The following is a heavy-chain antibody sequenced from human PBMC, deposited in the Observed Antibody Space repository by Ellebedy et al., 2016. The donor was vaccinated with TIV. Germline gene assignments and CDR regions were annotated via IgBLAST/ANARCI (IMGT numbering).Heavy chain of an antibody. V-gene: IGHV3-30-3*01. CDR2: ISYDGSNR. D-gene: IGHD6-13*01. Sequence: GESLKISXAASGFTFTSSAMHWVRQAPGKGLEWVALISYDGSNRYYADSVKGRFTISRDNSKNTLYLQMNSLRPEDTAVYYCAREGVYSSREGYYFDYWGQGTLVAVSS. J-gene: IGHJ4*02. CDR1: GFTFTSSA. CDR3: AREGVYSSREGYYFDY.